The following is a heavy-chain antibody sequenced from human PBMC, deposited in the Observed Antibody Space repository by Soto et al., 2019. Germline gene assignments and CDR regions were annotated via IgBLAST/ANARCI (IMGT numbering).Heavy chain of an antibody. D-gene: IGHD6-19*01. J-gene: IGHJ5*02. V-gene: IGHV4-34*01. CDR2: INHSGST. CDR3: ARRRIAVAGRKGWFDP. CDR1: GGSFSGYY. Sequence: QVQLQQWGAGLLKPSETLSLTCAVYGGSFSGYYWSWIRQPPGKGLEWIGEINHSGSTNYNPSLKSRVTISVDQSKNQFSLKLSSVTAADTAVYYCARRRIAVAGRKGWFDPWGQGTLVTVSS.